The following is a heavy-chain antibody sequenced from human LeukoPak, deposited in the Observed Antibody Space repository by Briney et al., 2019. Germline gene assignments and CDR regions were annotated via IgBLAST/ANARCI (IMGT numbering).Heavy chain of an antibody. Sequence: SETLSLTCTVSGGSISSYYWSWIRQPPGKGLEWIGYIYYSGSTNYNPSLKSRVTISVDTSKNQFSLKLSSVTAADTAVHYCARHSWGMTTVTPLDYWGQGTLVTVSS. CDR1: GGSISSYY. D-gene: IGHD4-17*01. CDR3: ARHSWGMTTVTPLDY. V-gene: IGHV4-59*01. CDR2: IYYSGST. J-gene: IGHJ4*02.